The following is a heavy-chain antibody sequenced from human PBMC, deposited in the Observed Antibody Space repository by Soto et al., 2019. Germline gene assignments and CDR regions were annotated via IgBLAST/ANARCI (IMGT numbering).Heavy chain of an antibody. CDR1: GGSISSYY. Sequence: SETLSLTCTVSGGSISSYYWSWIRQPPGKGLEWIGEINHSGSTNYNPSLKSRVTISVDTSKNQFSLKLSSVTAADTAVYYCARRIAAAGTYFDYWGQGTLVTVSS. J-gene: IGHJ4*02. D-gene: IGHD6-13*01. CDR2: INHSGST. CDR3: ARRIAAAGTYFDY. V-gene: IGHV4-34*01.